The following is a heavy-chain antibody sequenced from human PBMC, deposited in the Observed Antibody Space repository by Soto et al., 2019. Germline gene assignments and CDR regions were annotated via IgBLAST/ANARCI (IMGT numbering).Heavy chain of an antibody. CDR2: IFYAGTT. Sequence: LSRTCTVSGGSIIVFSWGLMRQPPGKGLEWIGYIFYAGTTLYTPSLKTRATISVDTSKNQSSLKLSSVTAADTAVYYCARHDRIAKLQNCMGLWGQGTLVTVSS. J-gene: IGHJ4*02. D-gene: IGHD2-15*01. CDR1: GGSIIVFS. V-gene: IGHV4-59*01. CDR3: ARHDRIAKLQNCMGL.